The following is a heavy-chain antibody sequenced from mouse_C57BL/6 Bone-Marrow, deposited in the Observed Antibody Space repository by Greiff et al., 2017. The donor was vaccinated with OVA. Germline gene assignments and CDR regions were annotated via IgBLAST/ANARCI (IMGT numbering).Heavy chain of an antibody. Sequence: VQLQQSWAELVKPGASVKISCKASGYAFSSYWMNWVKQRPGKGLEWIGQIYPGDGDTNYNGKFKGKATLTADKSSSTAYMQLSSLTSEDSAVYFCASAYYSNSFAYWGQGTLVTVSA. CDR3: ASAYYSNSFAY. CDR1: GYAFSSYW. D-gene: IGHD2-5*01. V-gene: IGHV1-80*01. J-gene: IGHJ3*01. CDR2: IYPGDGDT.